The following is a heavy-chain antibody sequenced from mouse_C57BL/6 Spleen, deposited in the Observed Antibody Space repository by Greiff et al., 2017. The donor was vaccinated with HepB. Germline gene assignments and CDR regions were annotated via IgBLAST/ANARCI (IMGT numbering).Heavy chain of an antibody. V-gene: IGHV5-17*01. CDR3: ARERYYAMDY. CDR2: ISSGSSTI. Sequence: EVKLMESGGGLVKPGGSLKLSCAASGFTFSYYGMHWVRQAPEKGLEWVAYISSGSSTIYYADTVKGRFTISRDNAKNTLFLQMTSLRSEDTAMYYCARERYYAMDYWGQGTSVTVSS. CDR1: GFTFSYYG. J-gene: IGHJ4*01.